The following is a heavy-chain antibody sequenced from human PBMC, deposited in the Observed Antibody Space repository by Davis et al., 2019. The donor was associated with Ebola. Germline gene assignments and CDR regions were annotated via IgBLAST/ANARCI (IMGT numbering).Heavy chain of an antibody. Sequence: SGPTLVKPTETLTLTCTVSGLPLSHARMGVSWTRQPPGKALEWLAHIFSTDEKSYSTSLKSRLTISKDTSKSQVVLTMTNMDPLDTATYYCARIPFLGFYYDCYGMDVWGQRTTVTVSS. D-gene: IGHD3-3*01. CDR3: ARIPFLGFYYDCYGMDV. CDR1: GLPLSHARMG. J-gene: IGHJ6*02. V-gene: IGHV2-26*01. CDR2: IFSTDEK.